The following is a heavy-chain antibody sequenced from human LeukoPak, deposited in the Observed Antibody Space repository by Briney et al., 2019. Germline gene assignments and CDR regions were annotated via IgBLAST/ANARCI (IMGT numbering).Heavy chain of an antibody. Sequence: GGSLRLSCAASGFTFSSYSMNWVRQAPGKGLEWVSSISTSSIYIYYADSVKRRFTISRDNAKNSLYLQMSSLRAEDTAVYYCGRGRGNSGSFDVFDIWGQGTMVTVSS. CDR1: GFTFSSYS. D-gene: IGHD1-26*01. V-gene: IGHV3-21*01. CDR3: GRGRGNSGSFDVFDI. J-gene: IGHJ3*02. CDR2: ISTSSIYI.